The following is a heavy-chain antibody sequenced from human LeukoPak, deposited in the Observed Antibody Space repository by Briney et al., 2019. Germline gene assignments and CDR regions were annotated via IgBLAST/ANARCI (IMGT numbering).Heavy chain of an antibody. D-gene: IGHD2-2*01. CDR3: ARVVVPAAMGYYYYMDV. V-gene: IGHV1-18*01. CDR2: IRAYNGNT. J-gene: IGHJ6*03. Sequence: AASVKVSCKASGYTFTSYGISWVRQAPGQGLEWMGWIRAYNGNTDYAQKLQDRVTVTTDTSTSTAYMELRSLRSDDTAVYYCARVVVPAAMGYYYYMDVWGKGTTVTASS. CDR1: GYTFTSYG.